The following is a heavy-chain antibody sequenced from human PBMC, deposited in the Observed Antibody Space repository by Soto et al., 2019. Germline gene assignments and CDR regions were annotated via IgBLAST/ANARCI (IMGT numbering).Heavy chain of an antibody. CDR2: INHSGST. V-gene: IGHV4-34*01. Sequence: KPSETLSLTCAVYGGSFSGYYWSWIRQPPGKGLEWIGEINHSGSTNYNPSLKSRVTISVDTSKNQSSLKLSSVTAADTAVYYCARYDSSGYYPTFDYWGQGTLVTVSS. D-gene: IGHD3-22*01. CDR3: ARYDSSGYYPTFDY. J-gene: IGHJ4*02. CDR1: GGSFSGYY.